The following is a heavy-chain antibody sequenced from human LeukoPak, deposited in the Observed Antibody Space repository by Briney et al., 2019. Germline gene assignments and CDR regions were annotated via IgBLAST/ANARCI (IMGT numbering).Heavy chain of an antibody. J-gene: IGHJ3*02. V-gene: IGHV4-4*07. CDR3: ARDSYGSGTAHTFDI. Sequence: SGTLSLTCTVSGGSISSYYWNWTRQPAGKGLEWIGRIYSSGSTNYNPSLKSRVTMSVDTSKNQFSLKLSSVTAADTAVYYCARDSYGSGTAHTFDIWGQGTLVTVSS. D-gene: IGHD3-10*01. CDR2: IYSSGST. CDR1: GGSISSYY.